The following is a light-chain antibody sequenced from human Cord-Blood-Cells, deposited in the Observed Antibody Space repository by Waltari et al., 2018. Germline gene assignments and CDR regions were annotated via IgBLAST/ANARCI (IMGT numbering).Light chain of an antibody. V-gene: IGLV2-14*01. CDR1: SSDVGGYKY. J-gene: IGLJ1*01. CDR3: SSYTSSSTYV. Sequence: QSALTQPASVSGSPGQSITISCTGTSSDVGGYKYGSWYQQHPGKAPKLMIYEVRNRPSGVSNRFSGSKSGNTASLTISGLQAEDEADYYCSSYTSSSTYVFGTGTKVTVL. CDR2: EVR.